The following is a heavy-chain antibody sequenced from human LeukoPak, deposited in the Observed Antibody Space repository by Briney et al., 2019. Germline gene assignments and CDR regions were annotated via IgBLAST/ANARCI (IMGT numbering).Heavy chain of an antibody. CDR2: ISGSGGST. V-gene: IGHV3-23*01. J-gene: IGHJ4*02. D-gene: IGHD3-10*01. CDR1: GFTFSSYA. CDR3: ARDGIGYGSGSYYGY. Sequence: GGSLRLSCAASGFTFSSYAMSWVRQAPGKGLEWVSAISGSGGSTYYADSVKGRFTISRDNSKNTLYLQMNSLRAEDTAVYYCARDGIGYGSGSYYGYWGQGTLVTVSS.